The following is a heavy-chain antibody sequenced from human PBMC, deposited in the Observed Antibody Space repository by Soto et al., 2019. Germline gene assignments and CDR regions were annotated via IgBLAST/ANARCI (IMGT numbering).Heavy chain of an antibody. J-gene: IGHJ4*02. Sequence: SETLSLTCTVSGGSISSYYWSWIRQPPGKGLEWIGYIYYRGSTNYNPSLKSRVTISVDTSKNQFSLKLSSVTAADTAVYYCARFVLSTSWRYFDYWGQGTLVTVSS. D-gene: IGHD2-2*01. CDR3: ARFVLSTSWRYFDY. CDR2: IYYRGST. CDR1: GGSISSYY. V-gene: IGHV4-59*08.